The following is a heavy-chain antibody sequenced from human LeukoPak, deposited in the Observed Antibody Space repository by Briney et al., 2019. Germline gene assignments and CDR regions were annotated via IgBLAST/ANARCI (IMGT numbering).Heavy chain of an antibody. CDR3: ARHSSSWYDGAGAFDI. CDR2: IYPGDSDT. D-gene: IGHD6-13*01. Sequence: GESLKISCKTSGYSFSSYWIGWVRQMPGKGLEWMGIIYPGDSDTRYSPSFQGQVTISADKSISTAYLQWSSLKASDTAMYYCARHSSSWYDGAGAFDIWGQGTRVTVSS. V-gene: IGHV5-51*01. CDR1: GYSFSSYW. J-gene: IGHJ3*02.